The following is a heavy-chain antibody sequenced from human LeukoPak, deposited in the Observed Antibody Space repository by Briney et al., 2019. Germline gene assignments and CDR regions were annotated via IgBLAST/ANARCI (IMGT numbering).Heavy chain of an antibody. J-gene: IGHJ6*03. D-gene: IGHD2-2*01. CDR3: ARKGPANYYYYYMDV. Sequence: ASVSVSLTASGSTFTIYDINWVRQAPGQGLEWMGWMNPNSGNTGYAQKFQGRVTMTRNTSISTAYMELSSLRSEDTAVYYCARKGPANYYYYYMDVWGKGTAVTVSS. V-gene: IGHV1-8*01. CDR1: GSTFTIYD. CDR2: MNPNSGNT.